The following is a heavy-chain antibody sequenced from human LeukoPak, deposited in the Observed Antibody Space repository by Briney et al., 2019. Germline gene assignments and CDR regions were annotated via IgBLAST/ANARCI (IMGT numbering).Heavy chain of an antibody. J-gene: IGHJ6*02. Sequence: SETLSLTCAVYGGSFSGYYWSWIRQPPGKGLEWIGEINHSGSTNYNPSLKSRVTISVDTSKNQFSLKLSSVTAADTAVYYCARDPTYYDILTGYYYYYGMDVWGQGTTVTVSS. CDR1: GGSFSGYY. D-gene: IGHD3-9*01. CDR3: ARDPTYYDILTGYYYYYGMDV. V-gene: IGHV4-34*09. CDR2: INHSGST.